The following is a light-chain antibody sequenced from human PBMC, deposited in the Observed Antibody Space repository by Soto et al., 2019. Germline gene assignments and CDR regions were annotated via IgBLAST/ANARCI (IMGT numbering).Light chain of an antibody. CDR2: DAS. V-gene: IGKV1-33*01. CDR3: QQYDDFPL. CDR1: QDISNS. J-gene: IGKJ5*01. Sequence: DLQLTQSPSSLSASVGDRVTITCQASQDISNSLNWYQQKAGKAPKLLIYDASNLESGVPSRFSGSGSGAHFTFTISSLQPEDFATYYCQQYDDFPLFGQGTRLDIK.